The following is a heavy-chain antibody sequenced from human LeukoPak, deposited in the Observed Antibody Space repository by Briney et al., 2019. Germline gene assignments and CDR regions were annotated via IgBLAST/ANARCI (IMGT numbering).Heavy chain of an antibody. Sequence: ASVKVSCKASGYTFTGYYMHWVRQAPGQGLEWMGWINPNSGGTNYAQKFQGRVTMTRDTSITTAYMELSNVRSDDTAVYYCARGPRGSYGNWENFFDYWGQGTLVTVSS. D-gene: IGHD6-19*01. CDR3: ARGPRGSYGNWENFFDY. J-gene: IGHJ4*02. CDR2: INPNSGGT. CDR1: GYTFTGYY. V-gene: IGHV1-2*02.